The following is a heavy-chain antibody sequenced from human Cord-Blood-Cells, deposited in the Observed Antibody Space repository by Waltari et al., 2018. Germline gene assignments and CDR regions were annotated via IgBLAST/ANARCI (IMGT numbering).Heavy chain of an antibody. CDR1: GFTFSSYW. Sequence: EVQLVESGVGWVQPGGSLILSCAASGFTFSSYWMSWVRQAPGKGLEWVANIKQDGSEKYYGDSVKGRFTISRDNAKNSLYLQMNSLRAEDTAVYYCARDRAGGPTDAFDIWGQGTMVTVSS. D-gene: IGHD2-15*01. V-gene: IGHV3-7*01. J-gene: IGHJ3*02. CDR2: IKQDGSEK. CDR3: ARDRAGGPTDAFDI.